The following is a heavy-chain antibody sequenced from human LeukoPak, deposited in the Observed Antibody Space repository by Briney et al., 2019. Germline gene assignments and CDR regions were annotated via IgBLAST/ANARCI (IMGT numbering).Heavy chain of an antibody. J-gene: IGHJ5*02. V-gene: IGHV1-2*02. D-gene: IGHD3-3*01. CDR3: ARDFTIFGVVIIPGWFDP. CDR1: GYTFTGYY. CDR2: INPNSGGT. Sequence: GASVKVSCKASGYTFTGYYMHWVRQAPGQGLEWMGWINPNSGGTNYAQKFQSRVTMTRDTSISTAYMELSRLRSDDTAVYYCARDFTIFGVVIIPGWFDPWGQGTLVTVSS.